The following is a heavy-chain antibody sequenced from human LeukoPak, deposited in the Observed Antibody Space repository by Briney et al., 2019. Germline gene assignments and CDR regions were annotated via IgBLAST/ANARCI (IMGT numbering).Heavy chain of an antibody. CDR3: ARSNDFWSGLPYYYYGMDV. CDR1: GYSFTNYG. Sequence: GASVKVSCKASGYSFTNYGISWVRQAPGQGLEWMGWISAYNGNTNYAQKLQGRVTMTTDTSTTTAYMELRSLRSDDTAVYYCARSNDFWSGLPYYYYGMDVWGQGTTVTVSS. CDR2: ISAYNGNT. V-gene: IGHV1-18*01. J-gene: IGHJ6*02. D-gene: IGHD3-3*01.